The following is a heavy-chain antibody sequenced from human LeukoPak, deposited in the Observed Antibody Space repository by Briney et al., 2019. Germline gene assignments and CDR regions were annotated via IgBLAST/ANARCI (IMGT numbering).Heavy chain of an antibody. J-gene: IGHJ5*02. D-gene: IGHD2-2*01. Sequence: SQTLSLTCTVSGGSISRSGYYWSWIRQHPGKGLEWIGYIYYSGSTYYNPSLKSRVTISVDTSKNQFSLKLSSVTAADTAVYYCARTSVRCSSTSCYGHNWFDPWGQGTLVTVSS. CDR3: ARTSVRCSSTSCYGHNWFDP. CDR1: GGSISRSGYY. CDR2: IYYSGST. V-gene: IGHV4-31*03.